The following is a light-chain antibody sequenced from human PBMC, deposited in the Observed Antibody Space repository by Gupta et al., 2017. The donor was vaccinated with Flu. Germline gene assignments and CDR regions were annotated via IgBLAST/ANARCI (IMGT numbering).Light chain of an antibody. CDR3: QQDSNSPIT. V-gene: IGKV1-5*03. Sequence: DIQMTQSPSTLSASVGDRVTITCRASQSISSWLAWYQQKPGKAPKILIKKASNLESGVPSRFNGSGSGTEFTLTISSLQPEDFAAYYCQQDSNSPITFGGGTKVEIE. J-gene: IGKJ4*01. CDR1: QSISSW. CDR2: KAS.